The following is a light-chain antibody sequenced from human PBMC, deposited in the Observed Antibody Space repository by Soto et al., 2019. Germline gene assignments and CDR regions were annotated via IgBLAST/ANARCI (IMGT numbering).Light chain of an antibody. J-gene: IGLJ3*02. Sequence: QSVLTQPPSASGTPGQRVTISCSGGTSKIGSNTINWYQHLPGMAPTLLIYSNNQRPSGVPDRFSGSKSGTSASLAISRLQPEEEADFYCRAWDDTLSGGVFGGGTQLTVL. CDR1: TSKIGSNT. CDR2: SNN. CDR3: RAWDDTLSGGV. V-gene: IGLV1-44*01.